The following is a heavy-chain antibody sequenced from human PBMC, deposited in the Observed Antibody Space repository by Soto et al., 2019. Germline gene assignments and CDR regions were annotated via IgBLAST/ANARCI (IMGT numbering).Heavy chain of an antibody. CDR2: INPNGGST. CDR3: ATVGDYGVSYPLA. Sequence: ASVKVSCKAPADTFTSYYIHWVRQAPGHGLEWMGIINPNGGSTRFAQTFQGRITMTEDTSTDTAYMELSSLRSEDTAVYYCATVGDYGVSYPLAWGQGTLVTVSS. J-gene: IGHJ5*02. V-gene: IGHV1-46*01. CDR1: ADTFTSYY. D-gene: IGHD4-17*01.